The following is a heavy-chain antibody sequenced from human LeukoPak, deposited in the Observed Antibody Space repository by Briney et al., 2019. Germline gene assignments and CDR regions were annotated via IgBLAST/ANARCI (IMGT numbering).Heavy chain of an antibody. CDR3: ARDWELRFHQGGLDY. CDR2: INPRDGET. D-gene: IGHD3-3*01. J-gene: IGHJ4*02. Sequence: ASVKVSCEASGYTFTNYYIHWVRQAPGQGLEWMGRINPRDGETSFAQKFQGRVSMTRDTSVSSAYMELSGLRSDDTAVYYCARDWELRFHQGGLDYWGQGTLVTVSS. CDR1: GYTFTNYY. V-gene: IGHV1-2*06.